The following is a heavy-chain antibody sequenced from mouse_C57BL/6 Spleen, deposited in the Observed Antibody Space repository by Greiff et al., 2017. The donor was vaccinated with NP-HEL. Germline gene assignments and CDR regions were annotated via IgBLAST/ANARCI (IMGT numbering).Heavy chain of an antibody. Sequence: QVQLKQPGAELVKPGASVKLSCKASGYTFTSYWMQWVKQRPGQGLEWIGEIDPSDSYTNYNQKFKGKATLPVDTSPSHAYMQLSTLTSEDSAVYYCASQIYYYGSSYDYYAMDYWGQGTSVTVSS. V-gene: IGHV1-50*01. CDR1: GYTFTSYW. CDR3: ASQIYYYGSSYDYYAMDY. J-gene: IGHJ4*01. CDR2: IDPSDSYT. D-gene: IGHD1-1*01.